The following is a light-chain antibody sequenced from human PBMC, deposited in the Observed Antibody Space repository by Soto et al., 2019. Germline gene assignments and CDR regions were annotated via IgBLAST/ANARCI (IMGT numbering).Light chain of an antibody. CDR2: MNN. CDR1: RSNIGSSI. Sequence: QSVLTQPPSLSGTPGQTVTISCSGSRSNIGSSIVHWYQQLPGTAPKHLIYMNNQRPSGVADRFSGSKSGTSASLVISGLRSEDEADYYCVAWDDDLRARVFGGGTKLTVL. J-gene: IGLJ3*02. V-gene: IGLV1-47*01. CDR3: VAWDDDLRARV.